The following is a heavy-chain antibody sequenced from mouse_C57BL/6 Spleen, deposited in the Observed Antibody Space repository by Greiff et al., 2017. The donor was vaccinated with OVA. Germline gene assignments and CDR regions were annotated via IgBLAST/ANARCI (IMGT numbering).Heavy chain of an antibody. Sequence: VHVKQSGAELVRPGASVKLSCTASGFNIKDYYMHWVKQRPEQGLEWIGRIDPEDGDTEYAPKFQGKATMTADTSSNTAYLQLSSLTSEDTAVYYCTGYHYAMDYWGQGTSVTVSS. V-gene: IGHV14-1*01. J-gene: IGHJ4*01. D-gene: IGHD2-2*01. CDR2: IDPEDGDT. CDR3: TGYHYAMDY. CDR1: GFNIKDYY.